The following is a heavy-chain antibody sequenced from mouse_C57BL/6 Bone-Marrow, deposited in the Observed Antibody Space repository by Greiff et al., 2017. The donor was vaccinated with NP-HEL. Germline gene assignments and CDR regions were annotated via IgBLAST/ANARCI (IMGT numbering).Heavy chain of an antibody. Sequence: VKLQESGAELARPGASVKLSCKASGYTFTSYGISWVKQRTGQGLEWIGEIYPRSGNTYYNEKFKGKATLTADKSSSTAYVELRSLTFEDSAVYFCARYYGNFTSAWFAYWGQGTLVTVSA. J-gene: IGHJ3*01. CDR3: ARYYGNFTSAWFAY. D-gene: IGHD2-1*01. CDR2: IYPRSGNT. V-gene: IGHV1-81*01. CDR1: GYTFTSYG.